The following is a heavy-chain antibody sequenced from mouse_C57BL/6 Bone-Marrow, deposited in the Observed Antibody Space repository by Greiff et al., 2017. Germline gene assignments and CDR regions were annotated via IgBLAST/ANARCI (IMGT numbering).Heavy chain of an antibody. CDR3: AREGSKKAMDY. V-gene: IGHV1-69*01. CDR2: FDPSDSYT. D-gene: IGHD2-5*01. Sequence: QVQLQQPGAELVMPGASVKLSCKASGYTFTSYWMHWVKQRPGQGLEWIGEFDPSDSYTNYNQKFKGKSTLTVDKSSSTAYMQLSSLTSEDSAVYYCAREGSKKAMDYWGQGTSVTVSS. J-gene: IGHJ4*01. CDR1: GYTFTSYW.